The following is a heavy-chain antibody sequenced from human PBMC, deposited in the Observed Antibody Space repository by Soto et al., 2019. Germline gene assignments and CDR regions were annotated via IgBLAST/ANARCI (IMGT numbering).Heavy chain of an antibody. CDR3: ARDQHYYDSSGYYDFDY. Sequence: ASVKVSCKASGYTFTSYGISWVRHAPGQGLEWMGWISAYNGNTNYAQKLQGRVTMTTDTSTSTAYMELRSLRSDDTAVYYCARDQHYYDSSGYYDFDYWGQGTLVTVSS. CDR2: ISAYNGNT. CDR1: GYTFTSYG. V-gene: IGHV1-18*01. D-gene: IGHD3-22*01. J-gene: IGHJ4*02.